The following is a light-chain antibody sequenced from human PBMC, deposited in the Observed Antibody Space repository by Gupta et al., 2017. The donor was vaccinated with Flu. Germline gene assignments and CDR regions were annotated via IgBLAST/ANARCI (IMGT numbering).Light chain of an antibody. CDR3: QQRSNWPPT. CDR2: EAS. J-gene: IGKJ4*01. V-gene: IGKV3-11*01. CDR1: QSVSSY. Sequence: GERATLACRASQSVSSYLAWYQQKPGQAPRLLIYEASNRATGIPARFSGSGSGTDFTLTISSLEPEDFAVYYCQQRSNWPPTFGGGTKVEIK.